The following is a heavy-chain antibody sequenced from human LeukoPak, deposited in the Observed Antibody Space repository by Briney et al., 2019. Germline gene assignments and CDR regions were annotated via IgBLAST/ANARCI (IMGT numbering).Heavy chain of an antibody. V-gene: IGHV3-23*01. CDR2: ISDSGGST. CDR1: GLTFSNFA. J-gene: IGHJ4*02. Sequence: GGSLRLSCGASGLTFSNFAMSWVRQAPGEGLEWVSVISDSGGSTYYADSVKGWFTISRDNSKNTLYLQMNSLGAEDTAVYYCAKDSSRVSGNYDYFDYWGQGALVTVSS. D-gene: IGHD1-26*01. CDR3: AKDSSRVSGNYDYFDY.